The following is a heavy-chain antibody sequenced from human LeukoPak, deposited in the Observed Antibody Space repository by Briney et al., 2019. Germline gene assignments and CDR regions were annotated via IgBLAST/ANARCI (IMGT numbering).Heavy chain of an antibody. D-gene: IGHD1-26*01. V-gene: IGHV3-21*01. CDR2: ISRSSNYI. J-gene: IGHJ4*02. CDR1: GFTFSSYS. Sequence: GGSLRLSCAASGFTFSSYSMNWVRQAPGKGLEWVSSISRSSNYIYYADSVRGRFTISRDNAKNSLYLQMNSLRDEDTAVYYCARDLSGSQSLYDYWGQGTLVTVSS. CDR3: ARDLSGSQSLYDY.